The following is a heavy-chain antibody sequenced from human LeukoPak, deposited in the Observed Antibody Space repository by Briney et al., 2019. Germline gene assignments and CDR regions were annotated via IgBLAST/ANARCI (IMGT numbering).Heavy chain of an antibody. Sequence: AGSVRLSCEASGFTFTSYVMTWVRQAPGQGLEWVSCISASGGSTFYADSVKGRFTISRDNSKDTLFLQMNSLRAEDTAVYYCAKARSSTWYDLEYWGQGTLVTVSS. CDR3: AKARSSTWYDLEY. D-gene: IGHD6-13*01. CDR1: GFTFTSYV. CDR2: ISASGGST. J-gene: IGHJ4*02. V-gene: IGHV3-23*01.